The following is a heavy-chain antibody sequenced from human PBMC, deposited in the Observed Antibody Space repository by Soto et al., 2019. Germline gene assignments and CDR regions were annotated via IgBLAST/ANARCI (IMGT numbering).Heavy chain of an antibody. CDR2: INHSGST. D-gene: IGHD4-17*01. CDR1: GGSFSGYY. V-gene: IGHV4-34*01. Sequence: QVQLQQWGAGLLKPSETLSLTCAVYGGSFSGYYWSWIRQPPGKGLEWIGEINHSGSTNYNPSLKCHITLAVATAKSQSSRQLSSVTAADTAVYSRARLALRVHGGFGIWGQGTIVTVSS. CDR3: ARLALRVHGGFGI. J-gene: IGHJ3*02.